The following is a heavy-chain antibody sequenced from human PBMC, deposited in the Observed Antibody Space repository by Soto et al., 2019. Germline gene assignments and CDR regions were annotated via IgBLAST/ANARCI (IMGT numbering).Heavy chain of an antibody. D-gene: IGHD2-2*01. Sequence: SETLSLTCVVSAGSISSSYWWSWVRQPPGKGLEWIGEIYHSGSTNYNPSLQRRVTISVDKSKNQFSLNLTSVTAADTALYYCARAVCSTTTCYGYYYGMDVWGQGTTVTVSS. CDR3: ARAVCSTTTCYGYYYGMDV. CDR1: AGSISSSYW. J-gene: IGHJ6*02. CDR2: IYHSGST. V-gene: IGHV4-4*02.